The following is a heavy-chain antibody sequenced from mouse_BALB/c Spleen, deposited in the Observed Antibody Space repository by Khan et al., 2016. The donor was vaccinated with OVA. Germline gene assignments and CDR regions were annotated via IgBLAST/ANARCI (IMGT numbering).Heavy chain of an antibody. D-gene: IGHD1-1*01. CDR1: GYTFTSYW. V-gene: IGHV1-87*01. Sequence: QVQLQQPGTELARPGASVKLSCKASGYTFTSYWMQWVKQRPGQGLEWIGAVYPGDGNTRYTQKFKGKATLTADKSSSTAYIQLSSLASEDSAVHYCARGGITTRYLDYWGQGTTLTVSS. CDR3: ARGGITTRYLDY. CDR2: VYPGDGNT. J-gene: IGHJ2*01.